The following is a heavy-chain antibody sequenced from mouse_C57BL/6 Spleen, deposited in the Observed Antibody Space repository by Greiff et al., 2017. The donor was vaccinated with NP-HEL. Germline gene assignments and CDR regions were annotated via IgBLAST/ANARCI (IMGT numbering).Heavy chain of an antibody. Sequence: EVKLEESGGGLVQPGGSMKLSCAASGFTFSDAWMDWVRQSPEKGLEWVAEIRNKANNHATYYAESVKGRFTISRDDSKSSVYLQMNSLRAEDTGIYYCTRRIYYYGVGYFDVWGTGTTVTVSS. D-gene: IGHD1-1*01. CDR1: GFTFSDAW. J-gene: IGHJ1*03. CDR2: IRNKANNHAT. V-gene: IGHV6-6*01. CDR3: TRRIYYYGVGYFDV.